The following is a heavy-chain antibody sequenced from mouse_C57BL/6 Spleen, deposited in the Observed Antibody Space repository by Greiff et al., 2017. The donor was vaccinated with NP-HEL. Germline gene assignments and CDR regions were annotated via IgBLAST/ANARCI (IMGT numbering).Heavy chain of an antibody. CDR1: GFNIKNTY. D-gene: IGHD2-4*01. Sequence: EVQLVESVAELVRPGASVKLSCTASGFNIKNTYMHWVKQRPEQGLEWIGRIDPANGNTKYATKFQGKATITADTSSNTAYLQLSSLTSEDTAIYYCASPPFYYDTWFAYWGQGTLVTVSA. V-gene: IGHV14-3*01. CDR2: IDPANGNT. J-gene: IGHJ3*01. CDR3: ASPPFYYDTWFAY.